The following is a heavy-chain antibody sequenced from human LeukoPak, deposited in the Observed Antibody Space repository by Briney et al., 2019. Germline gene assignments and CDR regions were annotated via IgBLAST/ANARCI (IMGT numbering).Heavy chain of an antibody. J-gene: IGHJ4*02. CDR2: MYTDGDT. Sequence: PSETLSLTCDVSGASISGYWWSWIRQPAGKGLEWIGRMYTDGDTNYNPALKSRVTVSVDTSKNLFSLKLISVTAADTAVYYCARGGSNFDYWGQGTLVTVSS. D-gene: IGHD2/OR15-2a*01. CDR3: ARGGSNFDY. V-gene: IGHV4-4*07. CDR1: GASISGYW.